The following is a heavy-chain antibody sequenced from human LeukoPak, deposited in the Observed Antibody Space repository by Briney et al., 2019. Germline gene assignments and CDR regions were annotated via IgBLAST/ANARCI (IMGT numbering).Heavy chain of an antibody. J-gene: IGHJ4*02. D-gene: IGHD5-24*01. CDR1: GGTFSSYA. CDR2: SIPIFCTA. CDR3: ARAGPGTYNYYFDY. V-gene: IGHV1-69*06. Sequence: SVKVSCKASGGTFSSYAISWVRQAPGQGLEWMGGSIPIFCTANYAQKCQGRVTITADKSTSTDYMELSSLRSEDTAVYYCARAGPGTYNYYFDYWGQGTLVTVSS.